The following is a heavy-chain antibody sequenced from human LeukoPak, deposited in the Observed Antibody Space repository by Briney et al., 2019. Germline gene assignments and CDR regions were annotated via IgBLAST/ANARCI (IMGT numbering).Heavy chain of an antibody. J-gene: IGHJ4*02. D-gene: IGHD4-17*01. Sequence: GGSLRLSCAASGFTFSDYHMSWIRQAPGKGLEWVSYMSSSGTYTHSADSVKGRFTISRDNAKNSLYLQMNSLRAEDTAVYYCARDLHDYGDYEAIGWGQGTLVTVSS. CDR3: ARDLHDYGDYEAIG. CDR2: MSSSGTYT. V-gene: IGHV3-11*05. CDR1: GFTFSDYH.